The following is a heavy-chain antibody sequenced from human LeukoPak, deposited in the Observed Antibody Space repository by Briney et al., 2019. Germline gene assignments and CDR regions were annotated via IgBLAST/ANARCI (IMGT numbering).Heavy chain of an antibody. J-gene: IGHJ5*02. CDR2: MNPNSGNT. CDR3: ARLRMVTNWFDP. Sequence: GASVTVSCKASGYTFTSYDINWVRQAPGQGLEWVGWMNPNSGNTDYAQKFQGRVTMTRNTSISTAYMELSSLRSEDTAVYYCARLRMVTNWFDPWGRGTLVTVSS. CDR1: GYTFTSYD. D-gene: IGHD5-18*01. V-gene: IGHV1-8*01.